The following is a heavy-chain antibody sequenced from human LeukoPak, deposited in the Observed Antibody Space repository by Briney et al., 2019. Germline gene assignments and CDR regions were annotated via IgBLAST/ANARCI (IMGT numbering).Heavy chain of an antibody. CDR1: GFTFSSYA. D-gene: IGHD3-16*02. Sequence: GGSLRLSCAASGFTFSSYAMSWVRQAPGKGLEWVSAISGSGGSTYYADSVKGRFTISRDNSKNTLYLQMNSPRAEDTAVYYCAKAGKTKSRMITFGGVIVPSGYWGQGTLVTVSS. V-gene: IGHV3-23*01. CDR2: ISGSGGST. J-gene: IGHJ4*02. CDR3: AKAGKTKSRMITFGGVIVPSGY.